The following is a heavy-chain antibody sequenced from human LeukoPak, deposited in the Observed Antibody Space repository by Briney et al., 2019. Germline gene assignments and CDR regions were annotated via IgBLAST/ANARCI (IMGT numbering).Heavy chain of an antibody. CDR3: ARGPGGSSSSDFDY. D-gene: IGHD6-6*01. J-gene: IGHJ4*02. CDR1: GGSISSGSYY. CDR2: LYTSGST. V-gene: IGHV4-61*02. Sequence: KPSETLSLTCTVSGGSISSGSYYWSWIRQPAGKGLEWIGRLYTSGSTNYNPSLKSRVTISVDTSKNQFSLKLSSVTAADTAVYYCARGPGGSSSSDFDYWGQGTLVTVSS.